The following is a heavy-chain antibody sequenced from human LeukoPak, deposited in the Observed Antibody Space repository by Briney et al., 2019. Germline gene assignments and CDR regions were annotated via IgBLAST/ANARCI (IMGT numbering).Heavy chain of an antibody. Sequence: SETLSLTCAVYGGSFSGYYWSWIRQPPGKGLEWIGEINHSGSTNYNPSLKSRVTISVDASKNQFSLKLSSVTAADTAVYYCARGVGRDCSSTSCYTDYWGQGTLVTVSS. CDR2: INHSGST. CDR1: GGSFSGYY. V-gene: IGHV4-34*01. J-gene: IGHJ4*02. CDR3: ARGVGRDCSSTSCYTDY. D-gene: IGHD2-2*02.